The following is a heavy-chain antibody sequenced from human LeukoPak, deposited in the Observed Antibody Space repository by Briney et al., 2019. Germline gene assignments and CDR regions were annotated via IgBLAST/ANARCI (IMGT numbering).Heavy chain of an antibody. CDR1: GGSFSGYY. D-gene: IGHD2-15*01. Sequence: SETLSLTCAVYGGSFSGYYCSCIRQPPGKGLDWTGEINHSGSTNHNPSLKSRVTISVDTSKNQFSLKLSSVTAADTAVYYCARGTPLFNAFDIWGQGTMVTVSS. CDR2: INHSGST. CDR3: ARGTPLFNAFDI. V-gene: IGHV4-34*01. J-gene: IGHJ3*02.